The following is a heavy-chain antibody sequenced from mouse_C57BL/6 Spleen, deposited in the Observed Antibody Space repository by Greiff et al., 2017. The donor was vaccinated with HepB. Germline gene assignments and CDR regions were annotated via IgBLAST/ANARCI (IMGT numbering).Heavy chain of an antibody. CDR2: INPNYGTT. D-gene: IGHD1-1*01. J-gene: IGHJ4*01. Sequence: VHVKQSGPELVKPGASVKISCKASGYSFTDYNMNWVKQSNGKSLEWIGVINPNYGTTSYNQKFKGKATLTVDQSSSTAYMQLNSLTSEDSAVYYCAREGVVAHYYAMDYWGQGTSVTVSS. CDR3: AREGVVAHYYAMDY. V-gene: IGHV1-39*01. CDR1: GYSFTDYN.